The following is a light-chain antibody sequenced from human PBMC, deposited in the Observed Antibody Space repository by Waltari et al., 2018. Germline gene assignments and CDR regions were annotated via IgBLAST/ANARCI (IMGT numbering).Light chain of an antibody. CDR1: SNDIGFYGY. CDR3: CSYTHVNTLI. CDR2: EVG. V-gene: IGLV2-14*01. Sequence: QSALTQPASVSGSPGQSITISCTGTSNDIGFYGYVSWYQQHPGNPPKLIIYEVGHRPPGISNRFSGSKSGSTASLTISGLQADDEAVYFCCSYTHVNTLIFGGGTKLTVL. J-gene: IGLJ2*01.